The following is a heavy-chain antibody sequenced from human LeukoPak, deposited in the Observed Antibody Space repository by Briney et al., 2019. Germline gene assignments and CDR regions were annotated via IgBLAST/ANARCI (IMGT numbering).Heavy chain of an antibody. CDR2: IYPRDGST. Sequence: ASVKVSCKASGYTLTNNYLHWVRQAPGQGLEWMGMIYPRDGSTSCAQNFQGRVTVTRDTSTTTVHMELRGLRSEDTAVYYCARDQEGFDYWGQGTVVTVSS. CDR1: GYTLTNNY. V-gene: IGHV1-46*01. J-gene: IGHJ4*02. CDR3: ARDQEGFDY.